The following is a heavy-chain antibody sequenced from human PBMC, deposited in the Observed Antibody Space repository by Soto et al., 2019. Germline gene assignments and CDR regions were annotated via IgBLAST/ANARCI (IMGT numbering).Heavy chain of an antibody. Sequence: QLQLQESGPGLVKPSETLSLTCTVSGGSISSSSYYWGEIRQPPGKGLEWIGSIYYSGSTYYNPSLKCRSTKFVDTSKTPFSLKLSSVTAADTAVYSCAGAFTAVACFRGWYFDYWGEGTMVIVSS. CDR3: AGAFTAVACFRGWYFDY. J-gene: IGHJ4*02. CDR2: IYYSGST. CDR1: GGSISSSSYY. D-gene: IGHD6-19*01. V-gene: IGHV4-39*01.